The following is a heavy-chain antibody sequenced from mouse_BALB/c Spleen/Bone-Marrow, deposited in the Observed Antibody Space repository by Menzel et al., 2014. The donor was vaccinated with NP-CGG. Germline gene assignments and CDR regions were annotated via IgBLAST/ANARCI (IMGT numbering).Heavy chain of an antibody. CDR3: ARRTLSMDY. J-gene: IGHJ4*01. CDR1: GYTFTSYC. V-gene: IGHV1-59*01. Sequence: VQLQQSGPELVRPGTSVKMSCKASGYTFTSYCMHWVKQRPGQSLGWIGMIDTSNSDTRLNQKFKDKATLNVDKFSNTAYMQFSRLTYEGSAVYYGARRTLSMDYWGQGTSVTVSS. CDR2: IDTSNSDT.